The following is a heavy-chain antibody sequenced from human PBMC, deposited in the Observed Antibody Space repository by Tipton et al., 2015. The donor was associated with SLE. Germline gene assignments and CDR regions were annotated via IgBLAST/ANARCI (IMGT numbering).Heavy chain of an antibody. CDR2: IYYSGAT. CDR3: ARGGDDAGGGAESH. V-gene: IGHV4-59*08. Sequence: TLSLTCTVSGGSISSYYWSWIRQPPGKGLEWIGFIYYSGATNYNPSLKSRVTISVDMAKNQFSLKLTSVTAADTAVYYCARGGDDAGGGAESHWGQGTLVTVSS. D-gene: IGHD3-16*01. CDR1: GGSISSYY. J-gene: IGHJ4*02.